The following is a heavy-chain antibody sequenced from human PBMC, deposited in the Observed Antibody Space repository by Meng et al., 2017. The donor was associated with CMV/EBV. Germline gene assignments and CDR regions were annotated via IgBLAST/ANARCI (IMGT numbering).Heavy chain of an antibody. CDR3: ARDDFDYYGMDV. CDR2: VSYDGSNK. D-gene: IGHD3/OR15-3a*01. CDR1: GFIFSTYA. J-gene: IGHJ6*02. V-gene: IGHV3-30-3*01. Sequence: GGSLRLSCTVSGFIFSTYAMHWVRQAPGKGLEWVALVSYDGSNKYYADSVKGRFTISRDNSKNTLYLQMNSLRAEDTAVYYCARDDFDYYGMDVWGQGTTVTVSS.